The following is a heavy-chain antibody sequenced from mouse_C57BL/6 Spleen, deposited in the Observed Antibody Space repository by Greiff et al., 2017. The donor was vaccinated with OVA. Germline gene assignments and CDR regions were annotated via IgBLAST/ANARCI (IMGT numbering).Heavy chain of an antibody. V-gene: IGHV1-80*01. Sequence: QVQLKQSGAELVKPGASVKISCKASGYAFSSYWMNWVKQRPGKGLEWIGQIYPGDGDTNYNGKFKGKATLTADKSSSTAYMQLSSLTSEDSAVYFCARRDYSNGSYYYAMDYWGQGTSVTVSS. CDR2: IYPGDGDT. D-gene: IGHD2-5*01. J-gene: IGHJ4*01. CDR1: GYAFSSYW. CDR3: ARRDYSNGSYYYAMDY.